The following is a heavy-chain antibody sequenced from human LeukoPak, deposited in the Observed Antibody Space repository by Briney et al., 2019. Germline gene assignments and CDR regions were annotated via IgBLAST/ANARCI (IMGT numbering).Heavy chain of an antibody. CDR3: ARDSSGYYYFDY. Sequence: SETLSLTCTVSGGSISSGGYYWSWIRQHPGKGLEWIGYIYYSGSTYYNPSLKSRVTISVDTSKNQFSLKLSSVTAADTAVYYCARDSSGYYYFDYWGQGTLVTVSS. CDR1: GGSISSGGYY. V-gene: IGHV4-31*03. D-gene: IGHD3-22*01. CDR2: IYYSGST. J-gene: IGHJ4*02.